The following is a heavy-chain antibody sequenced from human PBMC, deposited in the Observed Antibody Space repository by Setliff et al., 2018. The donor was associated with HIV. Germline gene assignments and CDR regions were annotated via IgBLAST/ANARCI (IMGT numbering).Heavy chain of an antibody. CDR2: ISRGIFK. D-gene: IGHD2-21*01. CDR3: ARDRGYCGPTSCHGGGAFDI. V-gene: IGHV3-21*01. CDR1: GFSFDDNS. J-gene: IGHJ3*02. Sequence: GGSLRLSCVISGFSFDDNSINWVRQAPGKGPEWVSSISRGIFKYYADSVKGRFRISRDNAGNSLYLQLNSLTAEDAAVYYCARDRGYCGPTSCHGGGAFDIWGQGTVVTVSS.